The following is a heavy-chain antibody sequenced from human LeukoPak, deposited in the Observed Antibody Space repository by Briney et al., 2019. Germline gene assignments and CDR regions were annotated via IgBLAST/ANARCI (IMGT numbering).Heavy chain of an antibody. V-gene: IGHV3-23*01. CDR3: ARWPQRYLEPPYYGMDV. J-gene: IGHJ6*02. Sequence: PGGSLRLSCAASGFTFTSYAMSWVRQAPGKGLEWVSIISGSGGSTYYADSVKGRFIISRDGSKNTLYLQMNSLRAEDAAVFYCARWPQRYLEPPYYGMDVWGQGTTVTVSS. CDR1: GFTFTSYA. D-gene: IGHD3-9*01. CDR2: ISGSGGST.